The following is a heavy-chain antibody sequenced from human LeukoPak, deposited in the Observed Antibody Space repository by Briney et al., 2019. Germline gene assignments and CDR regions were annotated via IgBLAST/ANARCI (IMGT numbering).Heavy chain of an antibody. CDR1: GGSISSSSYY. CDR3: ASRLSITMVRGHGAFDI. J-gene: IGHJ3*02. V-gene: IGHV4-39*01. CDR2: IYYSGST. D-gene: IGHD3-10*01. Sequence: PSETLSLTCTVSGGSISSSSYYWGWIRQPPGKGLEWIGSIYYSGSTYYNPSLKSRVTISVDTSKNQFSLKLSSVTAADTAVYYCASRLSITMVRGHGAFDIWAKGQWSPSLQ.